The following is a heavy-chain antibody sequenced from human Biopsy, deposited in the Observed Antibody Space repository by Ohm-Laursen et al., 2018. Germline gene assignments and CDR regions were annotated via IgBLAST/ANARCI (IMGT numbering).Heavy chain of an antibody. D-gene: IGHD3-16*01. Sequence: SLRPSCAASEFNVDRNHMNWVRQAPGKGLEWVSMIHGSGRTDYADSVKGRFTVSRDNSKDTVYLQMNALRVDDTAMYYCAGAGGHSFWGQGALVTVSS. CDR1: EFNVDRNH. CDR3: AGAGGHSF. CDR2: IHGSGRT. V-gene: IGHV3-66*01. J-gene: IGHJ4*02.